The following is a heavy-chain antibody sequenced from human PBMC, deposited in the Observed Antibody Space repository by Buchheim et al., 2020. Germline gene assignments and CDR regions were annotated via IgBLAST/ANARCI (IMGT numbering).Heavy chain of an antibody. Sequence: QVQLVESGGGVVQPGRSLRLSCAASGFTFSSYAMHWVRQAPGKGLEWVAVISYDGSNKYYADSVKGRFTISRDNSKNTLYLQMNSLRAKDKAVYYCARAESSVRRVGNWFDLWGQGTL. CDR1: GFTFSSYA. CDR3: ARAESSVRRVGNWFDL. D-gene: IGHD3-10*01. V-gene: IGHV3-30*04. CDR2: ISYDGSNK. J-gene: IGHJ5*02.